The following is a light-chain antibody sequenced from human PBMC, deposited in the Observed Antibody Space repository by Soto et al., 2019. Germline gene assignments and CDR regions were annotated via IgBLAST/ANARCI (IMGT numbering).Light chain of an antibody. J-gene: IGKJ1*01. CDR1: QSVSSSY. CDR2: GAS. Sequence: EIVLTQSPGTLSLSPGERATLSCRASQSVSSSYLAWYQQKPGQPPRLLIYGASSRTTGIPDRFSGSGSGTVFTLTISRLEPEDFAVYYCQQYGSYTWTFGQGTKVEIK. CDR3: QQYGSYTWT. V-gene: IGKV3-20*01.